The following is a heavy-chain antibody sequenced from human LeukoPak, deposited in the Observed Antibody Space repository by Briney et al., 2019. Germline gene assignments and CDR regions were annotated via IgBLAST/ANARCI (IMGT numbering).Heavy chain of an antibody. CDR2: ISAYNGNT. V-gene: IGHV1-18*01. D-gene: IGHD2-15*01. CDR1: GHTFTSYG. J-gene: IGHJ3*02. Sequence: ASVKVSCKASGHTFTSYGISWVRQAPGQGLEWMGWISAYNGNTNYAQKLQGRVTMTTDTSTSTAYMELRSLRSDDTAVYYCARGPILYCSGGSCYSDDAFDIWGQGTMVTVSS. CDR3: ARGPILYCSGGSCYSDDAFDI.